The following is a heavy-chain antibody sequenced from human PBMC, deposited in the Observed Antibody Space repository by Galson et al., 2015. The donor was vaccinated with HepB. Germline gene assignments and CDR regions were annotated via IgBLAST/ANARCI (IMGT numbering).Heavy chain of an antibody. V-gene: IGHV3-48*03. CDR1: GFTFGSYE. Sequence: SLRLSCAASGFTFGSYEMNWVRQAPGKGLEWVSYISSSGSSIYYADSVRGRFTISRENAKNSLYLQMNSLRAEDTAVYYCARAWVKFFDYWGQGSLVTVSS. CDR3: ARAWVKFFDY. D-gene: IGHD1-26*01. J-gene: IGHJ4*02. CDR2: ISSSGSSI.